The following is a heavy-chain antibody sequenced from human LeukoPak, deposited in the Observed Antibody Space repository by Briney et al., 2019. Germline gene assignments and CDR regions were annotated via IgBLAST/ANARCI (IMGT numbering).Heavy chain of an antibody. V-gene: IGHV3-23*01. CDR3: ARDCSSTTCYWTLDY. CDR2: ISGSGGST. D-gene: IGHD2-2*01. Sequence: PGGSLRLSCAASGFTFSSYAMSWVRQAPGKGLEWVSAISGSGGSTYYADSVKGRFTISRDNSKNTLYLQMNSLRAEDTAVYYCARDCSSTTCYWTLDYWGQGTLVTVSS. J-gene: IGHJ4*02. CDR1: GFTFSSYA.